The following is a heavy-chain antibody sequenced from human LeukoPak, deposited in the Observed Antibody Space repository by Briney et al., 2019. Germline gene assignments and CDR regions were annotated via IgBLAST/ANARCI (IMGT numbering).Heavy chain of an antibody. V-gene: IGHV4-38-2*01. CDR2: IYHSGST. CDR1: GYSTSSGYY. J-gene: IGHJ4*02. Sequence: SETLSHTCAVSGYSTSSGYYWGWIRQPPGKGLEWIGSIYHSGSTYYNPSLRSRVTISVDTSKNQFSLKLSSVTAADTAVYYCARAFTVTTDYFDYWGQGTLVTVSS. D-gene: IGHD4-17*01. CDR3: ARAFTVTTDYFDY.